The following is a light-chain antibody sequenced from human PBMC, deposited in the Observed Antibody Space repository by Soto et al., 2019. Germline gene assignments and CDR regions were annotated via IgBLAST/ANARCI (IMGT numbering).Light chain of an antibody. J-gene: IGKJ1*01. CDR3: QQYNNYPWT. Sequence: DIQMTQSPSTLSASVGDRVTITCRASQRISIWLAWYQQKPGKAPNLLISKASSLESGVPSRFIGSGSGTEFTLTISRLQPDDFATYYCQQYNNYPWTFGQGTKVEIK. CDR2: KAS. CDR1: QRISIW. V-gene: IGKV1-5*03.